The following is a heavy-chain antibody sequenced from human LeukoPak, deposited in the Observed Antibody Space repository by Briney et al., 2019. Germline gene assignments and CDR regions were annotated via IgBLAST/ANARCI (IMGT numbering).Heavy chain of an antibody. J-gene: IGHJ6*03. Sequence: PGGSLRLSCAASGFTFDDYAMHWVRQAPGKGLEWVSGISWNSGSIGYADSVKGRFTISRDNAKNSLYLQMNSLRAEDMALYYCAKDKGAVAGYYMDVWGNGTTVTVSS. CDR2: ISWNSGSI. CDR1: GFTFDDYA. CDR3: AKDKGAVAGYYMDV. V-gene: IGHV3-9*03. D-gene: IGHD6-19*01.